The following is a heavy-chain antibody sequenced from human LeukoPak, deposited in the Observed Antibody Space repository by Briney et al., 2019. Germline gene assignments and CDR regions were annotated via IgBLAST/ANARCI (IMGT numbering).Heavy chain of an antibody. D-gene: IGHD2/OR15-2a*01. CDR2: INSDGSST. CDR3: AREWTPSYLYFDL. Sequence: SGGSLRLSCATSGFTFSSYWMHWVRQAPGKGLVWFSRINSDGSSTNYADSVKGRFTISRDNAKNTLYLQMNSLRDEDTAVYYCAREWTPSYLYFDLWGRDTRVSVSS. CDR1: GFTFSSYW. V-gene: IGHV3-74*01. J-gene: IGHJ2*01.